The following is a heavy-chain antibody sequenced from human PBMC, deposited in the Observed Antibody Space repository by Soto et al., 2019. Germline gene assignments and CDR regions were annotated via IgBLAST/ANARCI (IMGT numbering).Heavy chain of an antibody. CDR1: GGSISSYY. J-gene: IGHJ6*02. CDR2: IYYSGST. CDR3: ARDPAYYYGSGSSPLFYYYCGMDV. D-gene: IGHD3-10*01. Sequence: SETLSLTCTVSGGSISSYYWSWIRQPTGKGLEWIGYIYYSGSTNYNTPRKSRVTISVDTSKNQFSLKLSPVTAADTAVYYCARDPAYYYGSGSSPLFYYYCGMDVWGQGTTVTVSS. V-gene: IGHV4-59*01.